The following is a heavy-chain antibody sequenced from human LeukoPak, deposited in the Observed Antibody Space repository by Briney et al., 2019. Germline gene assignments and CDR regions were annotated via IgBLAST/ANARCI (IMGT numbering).Heavy chain of an antibody. J-gene: IGHJ4*02. D-gene: IGHD3-10*01. CDR3: AKAGPVLLWFGELLLSFDY. V-gene: IGHV3-23*01. CDR1: GFTFSSYA. Sequence: GESLRLSCAASGFTFSSYAMSWVRQAPGKGLEWVSAISGSGGSTYYADSVKGRFTISRDNSKNTLYLQMNSLRAEDTAVYYCAKAGPVLLWFGELLLSFDYWGQGTLVTVSS. CDR2: ISGSGGST.